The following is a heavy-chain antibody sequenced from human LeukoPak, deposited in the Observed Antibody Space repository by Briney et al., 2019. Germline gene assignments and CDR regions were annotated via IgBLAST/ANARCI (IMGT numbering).Heavy chain of an antibody. V-gene: IGHV1-18*01. CDR3: ARDPIAAADYYFDY. Sequence: ASVKVSCKASGYTFTSYGISWVRQAPGQGLEWMGWISAYNGNTNYAQKLQGRVTMTTDTSTSTAYMELRSLRSDDTAVYYCARDPIAAADYYFDYWGQGTLVTVSS. J-gene: IGHJ4*02. CDR1: GYTFTSYG. D-gene: IGHD6-13*01. CDR2: ISAYNGNT.